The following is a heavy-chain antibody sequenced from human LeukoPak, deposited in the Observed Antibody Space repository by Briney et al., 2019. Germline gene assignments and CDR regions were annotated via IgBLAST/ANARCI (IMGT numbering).Heavy chain of an antibody. Sequence: GSLKLSRAASGFTGRSHYIRLVRQAPGKGLEWVSVIYSGGSTYYADSVKGRFTISRDNSKNTLYLQMNSLRAEDTAVYYCARGDPIVVVYWGQGTLVTVSS. J-gene: IGHJ4*02. D-gene: IGHD3-22*01. V-gene: IGHV3-53*01. CDR3: ARGDPIVVVY. CDR2: IYSGGST. CDR1: GFTGRSHY.